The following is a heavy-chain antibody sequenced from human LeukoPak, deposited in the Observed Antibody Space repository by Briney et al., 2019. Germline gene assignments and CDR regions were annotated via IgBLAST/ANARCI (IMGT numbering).Heavy chain of an antibody. V-gene: IGHV3-23*01. CDR1: GFTFSDYA. CDR2: ISGSGDST. D-gene: IGHD3-10*01. CDR3: AKRLFGGDNWFVP. Sequence: PGGSLRLSCVASGFTFSDYAMNWVRQASGTGLEWVSSISGSGDSTYYADSVKGRLIISRDNAKKTLYLQINRLRVEDPAVYYCAKRLFGGDNWFVPWGQGTLVPVSS. J-gene: IGHJ5*02.